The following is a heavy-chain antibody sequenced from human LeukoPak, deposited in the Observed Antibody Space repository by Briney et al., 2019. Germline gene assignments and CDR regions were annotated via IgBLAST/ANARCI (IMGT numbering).Heavy chain of an antibody. CDR2: IKRDESEK. CDR3: ARLYSGSVRVFDS. CDR1: AFTFSNYW. D-gene: IGHD6-19*01. V-gene: IGHV3-7*01. J-gene: IGHJ4*02. Sequence: GGSLRLSCAASAFTFSNYWMSWVRRAPGKGLEWVANIKRDESEKFYVDSVKGRFTISRDNAKNSMFLQMNSLRAEDTAVYYCARLYSGSVRVFDSWGQGTLVTVSS.